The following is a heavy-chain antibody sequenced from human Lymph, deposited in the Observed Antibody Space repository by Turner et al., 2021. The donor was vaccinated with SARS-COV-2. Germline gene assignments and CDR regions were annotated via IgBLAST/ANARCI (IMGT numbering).Heavy chain of an antibody. CDR1: GFTFSTYA. CDR2: ISYDGSNK. V-gene: IGHV3-30*04. J-gene: IGHJ6*02. CDR3: ARYGSGGYFYYGLDV. Sequence: QVQLGESGGGVVQPGRSLRRPCAASGFTFSTYAIHWVRQAAGKGLEWVAVISYDGSNKCYADSVKGRFTISRDNSKNTLYLQMNSLRAEDTAVYYCARYGSGGYFYYGLDVWGQGTTVTVSS. D-gene: IGHD3-10*01.